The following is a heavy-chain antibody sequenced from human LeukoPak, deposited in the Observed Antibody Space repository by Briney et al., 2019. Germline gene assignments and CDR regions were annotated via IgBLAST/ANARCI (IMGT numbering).Heavy chain of an antibody. Sequence: PGGSLRLSCAASGFTVSSSYMSWVRQAPGKGLEWVSIISSAGTTYYADSVKGRFTISRDNSKNTVYLQVNSLRDEDTAVYYCARDPDPLYGGNSPFDYWGQGTLVTVSS. V-gene: IGHV3-66*01. CDR3: ARDPDPLYGGNSPFDY. J-gene: IGHJ4*02. CDR2: ISSAGTT. CDR1: GFTVSSSY. D-gene: IGHD4-23*01.